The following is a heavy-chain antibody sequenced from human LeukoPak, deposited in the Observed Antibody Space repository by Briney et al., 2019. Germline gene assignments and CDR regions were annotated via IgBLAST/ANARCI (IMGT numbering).Heavy chain of an antibody. D-gene: IGHD3-22*01. Sequence: SETLSLTCTVSGGSISSRPYYWGWVRQPPGKGLEWIGSISYSGSIHYNPSLKSRVTISVDTSKNQFSLILSSVTAADTAVYYCARHIGTTGSGYYPYWGQGTLVTVSS. CDR2: ISYSGSI. CDR3: ARHIGTTGSGYYPY. J-gene: IGHJ4*02. V-gene: IGHV4-39*01. CDR1: GGSISSRPYY.